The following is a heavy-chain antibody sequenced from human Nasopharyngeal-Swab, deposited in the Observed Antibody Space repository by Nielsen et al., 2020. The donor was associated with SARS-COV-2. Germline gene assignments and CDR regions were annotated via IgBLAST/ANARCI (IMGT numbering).Heavy chain of an antibody. CDR2: LTWHSNPM. D-gene: IGHD3-3*01. J-gene: IGHJ4*02. CDR1: GFTIDDFA. V-gene: IGHV3-9*01. Sequence: SLKISCAASGFTIDDFAMHWVRQAPGKGLEWVSGLTWHSNPMDYVDSVRGRFTISRDNAKRSLYLQMDSLRPEDTGVYFCAKDNNDFGSGYYFPFFFDNWGQGTLVTVSS. CDR3: AKDNNDFGSGYYFPFFFDN.